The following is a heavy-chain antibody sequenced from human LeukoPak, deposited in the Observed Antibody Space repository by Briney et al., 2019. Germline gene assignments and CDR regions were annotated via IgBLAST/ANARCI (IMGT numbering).Heavy chain of an antibody. D-gene: IGHD4-23*01. CDR3: ARDGDTVLTRGYYYYMDV. J-gene: IGHJ6*03. Sequence: PGGSLRLSCAASGFTFSSYTMNWVRQAPGKGLEGVSSMSSSSSYIYYVDSVKGRFTISRDNAKKSLYLQMNSLRAEDTALYYCARDGDTVLTRGYYYYMDVWGKGTTVTVSS. CDR1: GFTFSSYT. V-gene: IGHV3-21*01. CDR2: MSSSSSYI.